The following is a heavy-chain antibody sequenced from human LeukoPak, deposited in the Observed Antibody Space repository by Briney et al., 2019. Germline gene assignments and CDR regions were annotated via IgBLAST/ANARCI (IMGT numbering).Heavy chain of an antibody. CDR1: GGSISSGGYY. CDR2: IYYSGST. CDR3: ARHRRDAAGIGELLYPNWFDP. Sequence: PSQTLSLTCTVSGGSISSGGYYWSWIRQHPGKGLEWIVYIYYSGSTYYNPSLKSRVTISVETPKNQFFLKLSSVAAADTAVYYCARHRRDAAGIGELLYPNWFDPWGQGTLVTVSS. J-gene: IGHJ5*02. V-gene: IGHV4-31*03. D-gene: IGHD3-10*01.